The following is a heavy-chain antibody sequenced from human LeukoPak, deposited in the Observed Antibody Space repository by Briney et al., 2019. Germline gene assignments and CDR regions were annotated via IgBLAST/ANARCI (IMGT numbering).Heavy chain of an antibody. CDR1: GFTVSSNY. J-gene: IGHJ4*02. CDR2: IYGGGST. D-gene: IGHD3-10*01. CDR3: ARDDYYGSGS. Sequence: GGSLRLSCAASGFTVSSNYMSWVRQAPGKGLEWVSVIYGGGSTYYADSVKGRFTTPRDISKNTLYLQMNSLRAEDTAVYYCARDDYYGSGSWGQGTLVTVSS. V-gene: IGHV3-53*01.